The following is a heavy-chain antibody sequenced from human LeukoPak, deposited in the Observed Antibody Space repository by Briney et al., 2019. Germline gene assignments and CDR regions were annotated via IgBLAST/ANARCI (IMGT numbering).Heavy chain of an antibody. CDR2: INPSGGST. V-gene: IGHV1-46*01. CDR3: ARGDTHYDFWSSQGEEAFDI. D-gene: IGHD3-3*01. CDR1: GYTFTSYY. J-gene: IGHJ3*02. Sequence: ASVKVSCKASGYTFTSYYMHWVRQAPGQGLEWMGIINPSGGSTSYAQKFQGRVTMTRDTSTSTVYMELSSLRSEDTAVYYCARGDTHYDFWSSQGEEAFDIWGQGTMVTVSS.